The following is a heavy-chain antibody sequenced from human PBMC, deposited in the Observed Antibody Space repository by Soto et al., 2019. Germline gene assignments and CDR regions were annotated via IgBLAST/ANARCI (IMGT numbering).Heavy chain of an antibody. D-gene: IGHD2-21*01. V-gene: IGHV3-23*01. CDR2: VTGSGGQI. CDR1: GFTISTYV. Sequence: EVQLLESGGGLVQPGGSLRLSCAASGFTISTYVMTWVRQAPGKGLECVSGVTGSGGQIHYADSVKGRFTISKDNSKNTLYLQMSSLREEDTALYYCAKDAVYKDGLWLMDSWGQGTLVTVSS. J-gene: IGHJ5*02. CDR3: AKDAVYKDGLWLMDS.